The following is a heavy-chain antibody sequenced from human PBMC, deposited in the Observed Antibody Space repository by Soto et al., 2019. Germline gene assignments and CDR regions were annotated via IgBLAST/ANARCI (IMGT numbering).Heavy chain of an antibody. CDR3: ARLYCSGGSCYHAFDI. Sequence: EVQLVESGGGLVQPGGSLRLSCAASGFTFSSYWMHWVRQAPGKGLVWVSRINSDGSSTSYADSVKGRFTISRDNAKNMLYLQMNSLRAEDTAVYYCARLYCSGGSCYHAFDIWGQGTMVTVSS. D-gene: IGHD2-15*01. J-gene: IGHJ3*02. CDR1: GFTFSSYW. V-gene: IGHV3-74*01. CDR2: INSDGSST.